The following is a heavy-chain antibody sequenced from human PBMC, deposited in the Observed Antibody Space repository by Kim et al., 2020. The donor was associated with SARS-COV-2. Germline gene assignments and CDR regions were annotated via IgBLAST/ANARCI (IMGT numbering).Heavy chain of an antibody. J-gene: IGHJ4*02. Sequence: GGSLRLSCAASGFTFSSYAMSWVRQAPGKGLEWVSAISGSGGSTYYADSVKGRFTISRDNSKNTLYLQMNSLRAEDTAVYYCASPGVSRTPYRGYYFDYWGQGTLVTVSS. CDR3: ASPGVSRTPYRGYYFDY. CDR2: ISGSGGST. D-gene: IGHD2-2*01. CDR1: GFTFSSYA. V-gene: IGHV3-23*01.